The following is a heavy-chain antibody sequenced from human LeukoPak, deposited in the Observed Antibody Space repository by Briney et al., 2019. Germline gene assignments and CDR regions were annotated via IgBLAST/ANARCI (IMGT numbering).Heavy chain of an antibody. CDR2: ISSSSSYI. D-gene: IGHD2-15*01. CDR3: ARDHSNYWSGGSCSIYGMDV. CDR1: GFTFSGYS. J-gene: IGHJ6*02. Sequence: GGSLRLSCAGSGFTFSGYSMTWVRQAPGKGLEWVSPISSSSSYIYYADSVKGRFTVSRDNAENSLYLQMNSLRAEDTAVYYCARDHSNYWSGGSCSIYGMDVWGQGTTVTVSS. V-gene: IGHV3-21*01.